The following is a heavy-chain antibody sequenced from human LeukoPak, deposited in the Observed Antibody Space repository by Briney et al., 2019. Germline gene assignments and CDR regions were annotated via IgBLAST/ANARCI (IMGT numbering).Heavy chain of an antibody. CDR3: ARLTYYYDSSGDGSLSDDAFDI. Sequence: PSETLSLTCAVSGGSISSSNWWSWVRQPPGKGLEWIGEIYHSGSTNYNPSPKSRVTISVDKSKNQFSLKLSSVTAADTAVYYCARLTYYYDSSGDGSLSDDAFDIWGQGTMVTVSS. CDR2: IYHSGST. D-gene: IGHD3-22*01. J-gene: IGHJ3*02. CDR1: GGSISSSNW. V-gene: IGHV4-4*02.